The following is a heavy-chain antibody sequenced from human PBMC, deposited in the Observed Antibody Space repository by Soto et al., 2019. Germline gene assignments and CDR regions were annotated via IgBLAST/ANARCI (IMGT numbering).Heavy chain of an antibody. CDR3: AKVACGRLYYYYGMDG. CDR2: ISGSGGST. CDR1: GFTFSSYA. Sequence: GGSLRLSCAASGFTFSSYAMSWVRQAPGKGLEWVSAISGSGGSTYYADSVKGRFTISRDNSKNTLYLQMNSLRAEDTAVYYCAKVACGRLYYYYGMDGWGQGTTVTVSS. J-gene: IGHJ6*02. V-gene: IGHV3-23*01.